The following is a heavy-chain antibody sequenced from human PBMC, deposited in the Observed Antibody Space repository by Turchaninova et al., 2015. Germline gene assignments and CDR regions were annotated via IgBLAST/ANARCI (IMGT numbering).Heavy chain of an antibody. J-gene: IGHJ4*02. CDR1: GYTFTDYY. Sequence: QVQLVQSGTEVKKPGASVKVSCKASGYTFTDYYLHWVRPAPAQGLAWMGWLHPSSGGTNCAKKFQGRGTMTRDTSISTAYMELSRLESDDTDFYYCASVTYSSLSPFDYWGQGTLVTVSS. CDR3: ASVTYSSLSPFDY. V-gene: IGHV1-2*02. CDR2: LHPSSGGT. D-gene: IGHD6-19*01.